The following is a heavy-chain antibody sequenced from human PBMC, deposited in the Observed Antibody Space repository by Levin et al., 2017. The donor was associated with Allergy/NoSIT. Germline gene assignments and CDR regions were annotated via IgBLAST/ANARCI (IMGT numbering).Heavy chain of an antibody. V-gene: IGHV3-23*01. CDR2: ITDSGRDT. Sequence: GESLKISCVASGFTFSSYAMSWVRQAPGTGPECVSTITDSGRDTYYPDSVKGRFTISRDNSKNTLYLQMNTLRAEDTAVYYCAKHLSDAWSSKYGMDVWGQGTTVTVSS. CDR1: GFTFSSYA. J-gene: IGHJ6*02. CDR3: AKHLSDAWSSKYGMDV. D-gene: IGHD2-2*01.